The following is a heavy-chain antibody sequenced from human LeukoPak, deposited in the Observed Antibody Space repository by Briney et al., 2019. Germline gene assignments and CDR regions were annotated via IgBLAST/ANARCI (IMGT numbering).Heavy chain of an antibody. CDR3: AKAPVTSCRGAYCYPFDS. D-gene: IGHD2-21*01. V-gene: IGHV3-23*01. CDR1: GFTFSSYA. CDR2: ISQSGDFT. J-gene: IGHJ4*02. Sequence: GGSLRLSCAASGFTFSSYAMNWVRQAPGKGLEWVSTISQSGDFTYYADSVRGRFTISRDNSKNTLYLQMNSLRAEDAAVYFCAKAPVTSCRGAYCYPFDSWGQGTLVTVSS.